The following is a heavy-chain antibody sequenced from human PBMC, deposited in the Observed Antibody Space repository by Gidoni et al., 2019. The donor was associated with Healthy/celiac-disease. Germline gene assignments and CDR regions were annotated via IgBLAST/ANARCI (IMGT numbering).Heavy chain of an antibody. CDR2: IRPNSVGT. J-gene: IGHJ6*02. CDR3: AKTLRQYYYYGMDV. Sequence: QAPLVQSGAEVQKPGASVKVPCKASGSTSTGYYMHWVRQAPGQGLGWMGWIRPNSVGTHYAQKFQGRVTMTRDTSISTAYMELSRLRSDDTAVYYCAKTLRQYYYYGMDVWGQGTTVTVSS. CDR1: GSTSTGYY. D-gene: IGHD4-17*01. V-gene: IGHV1-2*02.